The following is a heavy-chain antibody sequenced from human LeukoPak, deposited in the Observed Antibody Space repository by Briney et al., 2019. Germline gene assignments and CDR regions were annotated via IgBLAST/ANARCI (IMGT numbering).Heavy chain of an antibody. CDR2: ISGSGGST. V-gene: IGHV3-23*01. CDR3: AKAKRVGVWGSYHYNPRVCFDY. J-gene: IGHJ4*02. CDR1: GFTFSSYA. Sequence: PGGSLRLSCAASGFTFSSYAMSWVRQAPGKGLEWVSAISGSGGSTYYADSVKGRFTISRDNSKNTLYLQMNSLRAEDTAVYYCAKAKRVGVWGSYHYNPRVCFDYWGQGTLVTVSS. D-gene: IGHD3-16*02.